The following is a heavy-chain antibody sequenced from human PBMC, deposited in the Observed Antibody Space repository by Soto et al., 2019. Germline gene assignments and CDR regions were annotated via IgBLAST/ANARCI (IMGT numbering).Heavy chain of an antibody. Sequence: QVRLVQSGAEVKKPGASVKVSCKASGYIFTNYYIHWVRQAPGQGLEWMAIINPNGGSTNCAQEFQGGITLTRETATNTVYMDLSSLTAEDTAVYYCARGLYSGETWGQVTLVTVSS. CDR3: ARGLYSGET. D-gene: IGHD2-21*01. V-gene: IGHV1-46*01. J-gene: IGHJ4*02. CDR1: GYIFTNYY. CDR2: INPNGGST.